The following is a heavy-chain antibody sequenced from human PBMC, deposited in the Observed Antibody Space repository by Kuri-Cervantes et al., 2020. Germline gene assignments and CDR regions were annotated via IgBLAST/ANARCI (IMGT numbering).Heavy chain of an antibody. D-gene: IGHD4/OR15-4a*01. CDR1: GGSISSYY. CDR3: ARGGASSKWFDS. J-gene: IGHJ5*01. V-gene: IGHV4-4*07. CDR2: IYTSGST. Sequence: SETLSLTCTVSGGSISSYYWSWIRQPAGKGLEWIGRIYTSGSTNYNPSLRSRVTLSLDKSKNNFSLTLNSVTAADTAIYYCARGGASSKWFDSWGQGIWVTGSS.